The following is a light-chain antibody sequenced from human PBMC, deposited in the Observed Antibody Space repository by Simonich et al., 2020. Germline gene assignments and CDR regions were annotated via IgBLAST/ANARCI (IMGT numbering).Light chain of an antibody. CDR3: QQLNSYPPYT. V-gene: IGKV1-9*01. CDR2: AAS. Sequence: IQLTQSPSFLSASVGDRVTITCRASQSISSYLACYQQKPGKAPKLLIYAASTLQSGVPSRFSGSGSGTEFTLTISSLQPEDFATYYCQQLNSYPPYTFGQGTKLEIK. J-gene: IGKJ2*01. CDR1: QSISSY.